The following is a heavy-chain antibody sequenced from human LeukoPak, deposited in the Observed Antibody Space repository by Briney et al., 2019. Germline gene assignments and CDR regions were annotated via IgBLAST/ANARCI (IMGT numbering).Heavy chain of an antibody. V-gene: IGHV3-23*01. J-gene: IGHJ4*02. Sequence: GGTLRLSCAASGFTFSSYAMSWVRQAPGKGLEWVSAIGGSGGSTYYADSVKGRFTISRDNSKNTLYLQMNSLRAEDTAVYYCAKIPRYDILPGLDYWGQGTLVTVSS. CDR3: AKIPRYDILPGLDY. CDR2: IGGSGGST. CDR1: GFTFSSYA. D-gene: IGHD3-9*01.